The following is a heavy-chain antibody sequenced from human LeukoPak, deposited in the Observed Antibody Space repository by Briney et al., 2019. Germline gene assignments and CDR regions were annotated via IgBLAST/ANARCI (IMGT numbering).Heavy chain of an antibody. V-gene: IGHV3-23*01. CDR3: AKDRLWFGEYVDGMDV. CDR2: ISGSGGST. CDR1: GFTFSSYA. J-gene: IGHJ6*02. Sequence: GGSPRLSYAASGFTFSSYAMSWVRQAPGKGLEWVSAISGSGGSTYYADSVKGRFTISRDNSKNTLYLQMNSLRAEDTAVYYCAKDRLWFGEYVDGMDVWGQGTTVSVSS. D-gene: IGHD3-10*01.